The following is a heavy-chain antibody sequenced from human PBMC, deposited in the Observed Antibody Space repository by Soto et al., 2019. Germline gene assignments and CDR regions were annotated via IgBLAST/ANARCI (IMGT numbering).Heavy chain of an antibody. CDR3: ARADNPLTKPYRIAADTRGGWFDP. CDR2: IYYSGST. J-gene: IGHJ5*02. V-gene: IGHV4-59*12. D-gene: IGHD6-13*01. Sequence: SQTLSLTCTVSGGSISSSYWSWIRQPPGKGLEWMGYIYYSGSTYYNPSLKSRVTISVATPKNQFSLKLSSVTAADPAVYYRARADNPLTKPYRIAADTRGGWFDPCGEGTLVTVSS. CDR1: GGSISSSY.